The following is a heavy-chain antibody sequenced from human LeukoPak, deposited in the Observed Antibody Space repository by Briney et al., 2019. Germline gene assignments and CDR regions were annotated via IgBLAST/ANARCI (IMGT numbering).Heavy chain of an antibody. D-gene: IGHD1-26*01. V-gene: IGHV3-21*01. CDR2: ISSSSSYI. J-gene: IGHJ6*02. Sequence: GGSLRLSCAASGFTFSSYSMNWVRQAPGKGLEWVSSISSSSSYIYYADSVKGRFTISRDNAKNSLYLQMNSLRAEDTAVYYCAGGYSGSYSYYYYGMDVWGQGTTVTVSS. CDR1: GFTFSSYS. CDR3: AGGYSGSYSYYYYGMDV.